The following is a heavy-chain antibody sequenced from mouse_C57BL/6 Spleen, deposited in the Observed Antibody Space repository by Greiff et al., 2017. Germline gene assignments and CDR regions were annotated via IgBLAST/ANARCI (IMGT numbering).Heavy chain of an antibody. J-gene: IGHJ1*03. V-gene: IGHV5-15*01. CDR1: GFTFSDYG. CDR2: ISNLAYSI. Sequence: DVHLVESGGGLVQPGGSLKLSCAASGFTFSDYGMAWVRQAPRKGPEWVAFISNLAYSIYYADTVTGRFTISRENAKNTLYLEMSSLRSEDTAMYYCARGGGSSYGYFDVWGTGTTVTVSS. D-gene: IGHD1-1*01. CDR3: ARGGGSSYGYFDV.